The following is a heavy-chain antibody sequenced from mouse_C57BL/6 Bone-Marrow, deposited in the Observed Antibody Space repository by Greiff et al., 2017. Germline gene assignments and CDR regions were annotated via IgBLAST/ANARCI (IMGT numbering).Heavy chain of an antibody. D-gene: IGHD1-1*01. CDR1: GYTFTDYY. CDR3: ARWGYGLHMDY. CDR2: INPNNGGT. Sequence: EVQLQQSGPELVKPGASVKISCKASGYTFTDYYMNWVKQSHGKSLEWIGDINPNNGGTSYNQKFKGKATLTVDKSSSTAYMELRSLTSEDSAVYYCARWGYGLHMDYWGQGTSDTVSS. V-gene: IGHV1-26*01. J-gene: IGHJ4*01.